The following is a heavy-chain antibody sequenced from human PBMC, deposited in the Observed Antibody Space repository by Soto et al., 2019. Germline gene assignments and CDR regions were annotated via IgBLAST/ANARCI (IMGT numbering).Heavy chain of an antibody. J-gene: IGHJ6*02. Sequence: QVQLVQAGAEVKNPGASVKVSCKASGYTFTRYGIGWARQAPGQGLEWMGWINTYNGNTNYAQNVQGRVTLTTATSTSTAYMELRSPRYNDTAIYYCAMVDVYVTPSPQDVWGQGTTVIVSS. CDR3: AMVDVYVTPSPQDV. D-gene: IGHD3-16*01. CDR1: GYTFTRYG. V-gene: IGHV1-18*01. CDR2: INTYNGNT.